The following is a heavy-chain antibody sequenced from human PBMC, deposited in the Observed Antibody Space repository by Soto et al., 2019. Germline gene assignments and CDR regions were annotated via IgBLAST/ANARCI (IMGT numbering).Heavy chain of an antibody. V-gene: IGHV3-30*18. J-gene: IGHJ6*02. CDR1: GFTFSSYG. CDR3: AKVMAGRWAYYYYYGMDV. Sequence: QVQLVASGGGVVQPGRSLRLSCAASGFTFSSYGMHWVRQAPGKGLEWVAVISYDGSNKYYADSVKVRFTISRDNSKTTLYLQMNSLRAEDTAVYYCAKVMAGRWAYYYYYGMDVWCQGATVTVSS. CDR2: ISYDGSNK. D-gene: IGHD1-26*01.